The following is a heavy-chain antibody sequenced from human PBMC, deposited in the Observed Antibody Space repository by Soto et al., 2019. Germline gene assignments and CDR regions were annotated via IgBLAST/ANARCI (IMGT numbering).Heavy chain of an antibody. CDR3: ARGQHFGVAIGYYYYYMDV. V-gene: IGHV4-59*01. CDR1: GGSISSYY. CDR2: IYYSGST. J-gene: IGHJ6*03. Sequence: SETLSLTCTVSGGSISSYYWSWIRQPPGKGLEWIGYIYYSGSTNYNPSLKSRVTISVDTSKNQFSLKLSSVTAADTAVYYCARGQHFGVAIGYYYYYMDVWGKGTTVTVSS. D-gene: IGHD3-3*01.